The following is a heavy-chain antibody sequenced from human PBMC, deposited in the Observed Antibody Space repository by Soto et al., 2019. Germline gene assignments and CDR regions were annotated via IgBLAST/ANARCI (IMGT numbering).Heavy chain of an antibody. J-gene: IGHJ6*03. CDR3: ARHISYYMGV. Sequence: PSETLSLTCTVSGGSISSYYWSWIRQPPGKGLECIGYIYYSGSTNYNPSLESRVTISVDTSKNQFSLKLSSVTAADTAVYYCARHISYYMGVWGKGTTVTVSS. V-gene: IGHV4-59*08. CDR1: GGSISSYY. D-gene: IGHD3-9*01. CDR2: IYYSGST.